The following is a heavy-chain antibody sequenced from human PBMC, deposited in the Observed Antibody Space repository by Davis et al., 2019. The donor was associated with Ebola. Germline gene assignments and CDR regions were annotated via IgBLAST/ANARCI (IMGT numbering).Heavy chain of an antibody. CDR3: ARGAGDIVVVPAAIFYYYGMDV. V-gene: IGHV3-21*01. D-gene: IGHD2-2*01. CDR2: ISSSSSYI. Sequence: GGSLRLSCAASRFSISMFSMTWVRQAPGKGLEWVSSISSSSSYIYYADSVKGRFTISRDNAKNSLYLQMNSLRAEDTAVYYCARGAGDIVVVPAAIFYYYGMDVWGQGTTVTVSS. CDR1: RFSISMFS. J-gene: IGHJ6*02.